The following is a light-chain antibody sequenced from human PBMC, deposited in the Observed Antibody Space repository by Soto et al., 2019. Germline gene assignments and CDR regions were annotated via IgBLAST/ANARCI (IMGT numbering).Light chain of an antibody. CDR3: QQYADSPLT. J-gene: IGKJ4*01. CDR1: QSVGRNY. V-gene: IGKV3-20*01. Sequence: EIVLTQSPGTLSVSPGERVILSCRASQSVGRNYLAWYQQKPGQAPRLLIYVAYIRATGIPDRFSGSGSGTDFTLTISRLEPEDFAVYYCQQYADSPLTFGGGTKVETK. CDR2: VAY.